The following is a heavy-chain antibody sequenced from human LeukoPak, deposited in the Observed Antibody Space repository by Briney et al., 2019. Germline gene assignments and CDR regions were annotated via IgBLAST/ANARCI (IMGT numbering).Heavy chain of an antibody. V-gene: IGHV3-73*01. CDR3: TTDHSSGYYVVGESLEFDY. Sequence: GGSLTLSCAASGFTFSGSAMHWVRQASGKGLEWVGRIRSKANSYATAYAASVKGRFTISRDDSKNTLYLQMNSLKTEDTAVYYCTTDHSSGYYVVGESLEFDYWGQGTLVTVSS. D-gene: IGHD3-22*01. CDR2: IRSKANSYAT. CDR1: GFTFSGSA. J-gene: IGHJ4*02.